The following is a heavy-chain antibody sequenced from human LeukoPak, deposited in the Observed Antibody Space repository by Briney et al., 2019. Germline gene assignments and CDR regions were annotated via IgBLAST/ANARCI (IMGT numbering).Heavy chain of an antibody. V-gene: IGHV3-30-3*01. J-gene: IGHJ4*02. D-gene: IGHD6-19*01. Sequence: GGSLRLSCAASGFTFSSYAMHWVRQAPGKGLGWVAVISYDGSNKYYADSVKGRFTISRDNSKNTLYLQMNSLRAEDTAVYYCARVRGIAVAGSQAFFDYWGQGTLVTVSS. CDR3: ARVRGIAVAGSQAFFDY. CDR2: ISYDGSNK. CDR1: GFTFSSYA.